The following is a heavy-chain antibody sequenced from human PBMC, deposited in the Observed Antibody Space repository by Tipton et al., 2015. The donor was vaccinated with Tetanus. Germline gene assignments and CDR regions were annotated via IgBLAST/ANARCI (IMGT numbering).Heavy chain of an antibody. CDR2: IFGSGGT. V-gene: IGHV4-31*11. CDR1: GDSISSGDYY. Sequence: TLSLTCAVSGDSISSGDYYWTWIRQHPGRGLESIGYIFGSGGTFYNPSLESRVTISLDTSKNHFSLKLTSVTAADTAVYYCARDRSHFYFGPQIDYWGQGTPFTASS. D-gene: IGHD3/OR15-3a*01. CDR3: ARDRSHFYFGPQIDY. J-gene: IGHJ4*02.